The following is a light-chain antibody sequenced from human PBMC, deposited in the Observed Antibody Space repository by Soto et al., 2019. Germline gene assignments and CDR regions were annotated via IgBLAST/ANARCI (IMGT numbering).Light chain of an antibody. CDR1: QTIREF. J-gene: IGKJ4*01. Sequence: DIQLTQSPSSLSASVGDRVTITCRASQTIREFLNCYHHKPGKAPELLIYAASILNTGVPSRFSGSAYGTEFNLTINSLQPEDFGTYYCQQCYSFPPLSFGGGTTVEI. V-gene: IGKV1-39*01. CDR3: QQCYSFPPLS. CDR2: AAS.